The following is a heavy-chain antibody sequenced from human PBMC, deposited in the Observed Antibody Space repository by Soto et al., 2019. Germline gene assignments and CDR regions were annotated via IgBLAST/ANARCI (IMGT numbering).Heavy chain of an antibody. J-gene: IGHJ6*03. CDR3: AKGADCSSTSCRSGFYYYMDV. CDR1: GFTFSSYA. CDR2: ISGSGGST. V-gene: IGHV3-23*01. D-gene: IGHD2-2*01. Sequence: PGGSLRVSCAASGFTFSSYAMSWGRQAPGKGLEWVSAISGSGGSTYYADSVKGRFTISRDNSKNTLYLQMNSLRAEDTAVYYCAKGADCSSTSCRSGFYYYMDVWGKGTTVTVS.